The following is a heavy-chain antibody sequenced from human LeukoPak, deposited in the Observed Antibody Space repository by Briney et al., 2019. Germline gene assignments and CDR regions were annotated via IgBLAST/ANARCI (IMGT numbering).Heavy chain of an antibody. CDR3: AREGFDY. Sequence: ASVKVSCKASGYTFTNYDINWVRQATGQGIEWMGYMNPNSGNTGYAQKSQGRVTITKNTSISTAYMELSSLRSEDTAVYYCAREGFDYWGQGTLVTVSS. J-gene: IGHJ4*02. CDR2: MNPNSGNT. CDR1: GYTFTNYD. V-gene: IGHV1-8*01.